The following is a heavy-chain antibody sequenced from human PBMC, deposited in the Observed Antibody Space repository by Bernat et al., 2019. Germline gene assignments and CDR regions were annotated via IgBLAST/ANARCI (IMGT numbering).Heavy chain of an antibody. D-gene: IGHD2-21*02. CDR3: ARIMCSGGDCYFDY. V-gene: IGHV3-7*03. J-gene: IGHJ4*02. Sequence: EVQLVESGGGLAQPGGSLRLSCAASGFTFSIYWMSWVRQAPGKGLEWVANIKEGGSHTYYVDSVKGRFSISRDNAKISLYLQMNSLRAEDTAMYFCARIMCSGGDCYFDYWGQGTLVTVSS. CDR2: IKEGGSHT. CDR1: GFTFSIYW.